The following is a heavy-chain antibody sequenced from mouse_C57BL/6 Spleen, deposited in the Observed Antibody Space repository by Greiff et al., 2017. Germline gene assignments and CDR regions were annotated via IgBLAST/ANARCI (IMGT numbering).Heavy chain of an antibody. V-gene: IGHV1-82*01. J-gene: IGHJ4*01. CDR2: IYPGDGDT. D-gene: IGHD2-4*01. Sequence: VQGVESGPELVKPGASVKISCKASGYAFSSSWMNWVKQRPGKGLEWIGRIYPGDGDTNYNGKFKGKATLTADKSSSTAYMQLSSLTSEDSAVYFCARSNYDYDFYYAMDYWGQGTSVTVSS. CDR3: ARSNYDYDFYYAMDY. CDR1: GYAFSSSW.